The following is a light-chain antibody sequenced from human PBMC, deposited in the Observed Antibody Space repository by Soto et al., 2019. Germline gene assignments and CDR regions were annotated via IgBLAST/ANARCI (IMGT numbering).Light chain of an antibody. CDR2: GIS. CDR1: SSNIGAGYD. Sequence: QSVLTQPPSVSGAPGQRVTISCSGSSSNIGAGYDVHWYQQLPGTAPKLLIYGISNRPSGVPDRFSGSKSGTSASLAITGLQAEDESHYYCQSYDSSLSGAVFGGGTQLTVL. CDR3: QSYDSSLSGAV. J-gene: IGLJ7*01. V-gene: IGLV1-40*01.